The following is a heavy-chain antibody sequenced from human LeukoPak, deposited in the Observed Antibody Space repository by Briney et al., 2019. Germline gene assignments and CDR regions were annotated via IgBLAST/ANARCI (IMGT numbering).Heavy chain of an antibody. J-gene: IGHJ3*02. D-gene: IGHD6-6*01. Sequence: PGGSLRLSCAASGFTFSRYWMHWVRQAPGKGLVWVSRINSDGSSISYADSVKGRFTISRDNAKNTLNLQMNSLRAEDTAVYFCARDSLVDGASSQEEAFDIWGQGTMVTVSS. CDR1: GFTFSRYW. CDR3: ARDSLVDGASSQEEAFDI. V-gene: IGHV3-74*01. CDR2: INSDGSSI.